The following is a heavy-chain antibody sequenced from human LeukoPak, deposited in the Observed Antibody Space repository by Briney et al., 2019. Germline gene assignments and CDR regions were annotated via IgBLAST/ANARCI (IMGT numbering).Heavy chain of an antibody. Sequence: SETLSLTCTVSGGSISSSSYYWGWISQTPGRGLEWIRSIYYSGSTYYNPSLKSRVTISVDTSKNQFSLKLSSVTAADTAVYCCARRPLKYYDILTGSTPYYMDVWGKGTTVTVSS. D-gene: IGHD3-9*01. V-gene: IGHV4-39*01. CDR3: ARRPLKYYDILTGSTPYYMDV. CDR2: IYYSGST. CDR1: GGSISSSSYY. J-gene: IGHJ6*03.